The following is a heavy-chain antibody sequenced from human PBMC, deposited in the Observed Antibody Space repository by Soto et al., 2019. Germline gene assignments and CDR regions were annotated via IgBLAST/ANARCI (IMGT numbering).Heavy chain of an antibody. CDR3: VRGYYMDV. D-gene: IGHD3-10*01. CDR1: GGSISDYY. V-gene: IGHV4-59*01. CDR2: LYYSGST. J-gene: IGHJ6*03. Sequence: SETLSLTCTVSGGSISDYYWSWIRQPPGKGLEWIGYLYYSGSTNYNPSLKSRVTISVDTSKKHFSLKLSSVTAADTAVSYCVRGYYMDVWGQGTTVTVSS.